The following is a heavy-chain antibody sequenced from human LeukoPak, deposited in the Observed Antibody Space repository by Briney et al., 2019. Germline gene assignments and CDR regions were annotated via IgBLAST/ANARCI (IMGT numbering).Heavy chain of an antibody. CDR2: ISDNGSPI. D-gene: IGHD6-13*01. Sequence: GGSLRLSCAASGFTFSSYWMHWVRQAPGKGLEWVSYISDNGSPIYSADSVKGRFTISRDNAKNSLYLQMNSLRAEDTAVYYCARDYGSSWSPYFDSWGQGTLVTVSS. V-gene: IGHV3-48*04. CDR3: ARDYGSSWSPYFDS. CDR1: GFTFSSYW. J-gene: IGHJ4*02.